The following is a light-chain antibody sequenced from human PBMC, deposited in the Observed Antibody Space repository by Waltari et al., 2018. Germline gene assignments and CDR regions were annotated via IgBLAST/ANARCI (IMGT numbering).Light chain of an antibody. CDR1: SGHSSNV. CDR3: QTGGHGTWV. V-gene: IGLV4-69*02. CDR2: VNSDGSH. J-gene: IGLJ3*02. Sequence: LVLTQSPSASASLGASVTLTCTLSSGHSSNVIAWHQQHPQKGPRYLMKVNSDGSHSKGDEIPDRFSGSSSGAERYLTISSLQSEDEADYYCQTGGHGTWVFGGGTKLTVL.